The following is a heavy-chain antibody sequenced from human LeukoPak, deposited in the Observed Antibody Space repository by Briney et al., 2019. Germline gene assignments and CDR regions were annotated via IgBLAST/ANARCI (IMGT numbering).Heavy chain of an antibody. CDR1: GYTFTGYY. V-gene: IGHV1-2*02. Sequence: ASVKVSCKASGYTFTGYYIHWVRQAPGQGLEWMGWINPNNGGTNYAQNFQGRVTMTRDTSISTAYMELSRLRSDDTAMYYCAREHSSSSGKVFDYWGQGTLVTVSS. CDR3: AREHSSSSGKVFDY. CDR2: INPNNGGT. J-gene: IGHJ4*02. D-gene: IGHD6-6*01.